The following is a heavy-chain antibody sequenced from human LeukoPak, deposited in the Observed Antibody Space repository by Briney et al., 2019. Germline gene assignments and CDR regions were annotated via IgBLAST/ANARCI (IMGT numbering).Heavy chain of an antibody. CDR1: GFTFSSYS. Sequence: PGGSLRLSCAASGFTFSSYSMNWVRQAPGKGLEWVSSISSSSSYIYYADSVKGRFTISRDNAKNSLYLQMNSLRAEDTAVYYCAKGSGSYSGKTPSNFDYWGQGTLVTVSS. V-gene: IGHV3-21*01. CDR3: AKGSGSYSGKTPSNFDY. D-gene: IGHD3-10*01. CDR2: ISSSSSYI. J-gene: IGHJ4*02.